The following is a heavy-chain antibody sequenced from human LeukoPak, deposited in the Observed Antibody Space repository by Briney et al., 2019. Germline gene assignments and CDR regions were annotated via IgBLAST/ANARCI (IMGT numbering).Heavy chain of an antibody. D-gene: IGHD3-10*01. CDR1: GGTFSSYA. Sequence: GASVKVSCKASGGTFSSYAISWVRQAPGQGLEWMGGIIPIFGTSNYAQKFQGRVTITADESTSTAYMELSSLRSEDTAVYYCARGYSGSGSYWFNPWGQGTLVTVSS. CDR3: ARGYSGSGSYWFNP. V-gene: IGHV1-69*13. J-gene: IGHJ5*02. CDR2: IIPIFGTS.